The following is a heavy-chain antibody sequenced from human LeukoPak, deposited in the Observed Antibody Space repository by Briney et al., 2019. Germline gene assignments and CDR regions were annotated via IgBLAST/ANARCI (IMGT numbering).Heavy chain of an antibody. J-gene: IGHJ5*02. CDR2: INHSGST. D-gene: IGHD3-10*01. CDR1: GGSFSGYY. V-gene: IGHV4-34*01. CDR3: ARVRVRGVISMRYNWFDP. Sequence: SETLSLTCAVYGGSFSGYYWSWIRQPPGKGLEWIGEINHSGSTNYNPSLKSRVTISVDTSKNQFSLKLSSVTAADTAVYYCARVRVRGVISMRYNWFDPWGQGTLVTVSS.